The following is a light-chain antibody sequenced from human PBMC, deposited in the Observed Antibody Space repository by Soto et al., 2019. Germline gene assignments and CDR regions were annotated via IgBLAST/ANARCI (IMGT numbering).Light chain of an antibody. CDR1: QSVSSSY. CDR3: QQYGTSRT. Sequence: VLTQSPGTLSLSPGERATLSCRASQSVSSSYLSWYQQKPGQAPRLLIYGASSRATGIPDRFSGSGSGTDFALTISGLEPEDFAVYYCQQYGTSRTFGQGTKVDIK. V-gene: IGKV3-20*01. J-gene: IGKJ1*01. CDR2: GAS.